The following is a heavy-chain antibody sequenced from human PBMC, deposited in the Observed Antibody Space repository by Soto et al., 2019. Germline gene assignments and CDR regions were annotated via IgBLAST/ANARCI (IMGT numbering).Heavy chain of an antibody. CDR3: ATSLWFGTKVEL. CDR1: GGYFNDNY. CDR2: ISRSGTT. Sequence: QVQLQQWGAGLLKPSETLSLSCAVYGGYFNDNYYTWFRQPPGKGLEWIGEISRSGTTKYIPSLKRRASISFDTSKTQVSLKVTSVTAADTAVYYCATSLWFGTKVELWGQGALVTVSS. D-gene: IGHD3-10*01. V-gene: IGHV4-34*01. J-gene: IGHJ5*02.